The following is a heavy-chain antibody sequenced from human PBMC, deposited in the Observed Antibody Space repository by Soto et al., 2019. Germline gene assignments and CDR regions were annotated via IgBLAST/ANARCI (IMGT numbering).Heavy chain of an antibody. J-gene: IGHJ5*02. Sequence: PSETLSLTCTVSGGSISDDTYYWGWIRQPPGKGLEWIGSIYYSGNTYYNPSLKSRVSISVDRSKNQFSLKLSSVTAADTAVYYCARVPSPWGQGTLVTVSS. CDR2: IYYSGNT. CDR3: ARVPSP. CDR1: GGSISDDTYY. V-gene: IGHV4-39*07.